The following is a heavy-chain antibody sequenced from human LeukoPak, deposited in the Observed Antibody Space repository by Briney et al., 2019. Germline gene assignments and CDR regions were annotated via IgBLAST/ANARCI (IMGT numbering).Heavy chain of an antibody. J-gene: IGHJ4*02. CDR3: ARDRAYCSSTSCPRPLDY. CDR2: ISYDGSNK. D-gene: IGHD2-2*01. CDR1: GFTFSSYA. Sequence: PGGSLRLSCAASGFTFSSYAMHWVRQAPGKGLEWVAVISYDGSNKYYADSVKGRFTISRDNSKNTLYLQMNSLRAEDTAVYYCARDRAYCSSTSCPRPLDYWGQGTLVTVSS. V-gene: IGHV3-30*04.